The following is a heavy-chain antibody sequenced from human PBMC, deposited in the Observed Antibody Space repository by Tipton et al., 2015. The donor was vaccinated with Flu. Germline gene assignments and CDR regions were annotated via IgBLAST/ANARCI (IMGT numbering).Heavy chain of an antibody. CDR3: AREGFVSSGYRAGDAFDI. CDR1: GGSISSGSYY. D-gene: IGHD3-22*01. V-gene: IGHV4-61*02. J-gene: IGHJ3*02. Sequence: LRLSCTVSGGSISSGSYYWSWIRQPAGKGLEWIGRIYTSGSTNYNPSLKSRVTISVDTSKNQFSLKLSSVTAADTAVYYCAREGFVSSGYRAGDAFDIWGQGTMVTVSS. CDR2: IYTSGST.